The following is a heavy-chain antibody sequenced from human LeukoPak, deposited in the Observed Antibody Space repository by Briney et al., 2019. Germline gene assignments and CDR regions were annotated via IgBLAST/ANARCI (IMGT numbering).Heavy chain of an antibody. CDR1: GFTFSSYW. Sequence: GGSLRLSCVASGFTFSSYWMHWVRQDPRKGLVWVSRISGDGRNINYADSVRGRFTISRDNAKNTLYLQMNSLRAEDTAVYYCARDGRAMATNLVFDYWGQGTLVTVSS. D-gene: IGHD5-18*01. CDR3: ARDGRAMATNLVFDY. CDR2: ISGDGRNI. J-gene: IGHJ4*02. V-gene: IGHV3-74*01.